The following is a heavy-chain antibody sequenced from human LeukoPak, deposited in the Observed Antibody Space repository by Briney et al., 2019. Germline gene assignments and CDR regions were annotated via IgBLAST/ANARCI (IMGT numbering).Heavy chain of an antibody. Sequence: GGSLRLSCAASGFTFSNAWMSWVRQAPGKGLEWVGRIKSKTDGGTTDYAAPVKGRFTISRDDSKNTLYLQMNSLKTEDTAVYYCTTDPPQGIVVVPAGIKDHYDFWSGSPPGYWGQGTLVTVSS. CDR2: IKSKTDGGTT. D-gene: IGHD2-2*01. J-gene: IGHJ4*02. CDR3: TTDPPQGIVVVPAGIKDHYDFWSGSPPGY. CDR1: GFTFSNAW. V-gene: IGHV3-15*01.